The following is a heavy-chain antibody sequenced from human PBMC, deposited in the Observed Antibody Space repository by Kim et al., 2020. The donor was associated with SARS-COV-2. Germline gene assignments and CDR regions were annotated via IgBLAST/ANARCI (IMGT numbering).Heavy chain of an antibody. CDR2: ISSSSSYI. D-gene: IGHD4-17*01. CDR1: GFTFSSYS. Sequence: GGSLRLSCAASGFTFSSYSMNWVRQAPGKGLEWVSSISSSSSYIYYADSVKGRFTISRDNAKNSLYLQMNSLRAEDTAVYYCARADPVTIYYYGMDVWGQGTTVTVSS. CDR3: ARADPVTIYYYGMDV. V-gene: IGHV3-21*01. J-gene: IGHJ6*02.